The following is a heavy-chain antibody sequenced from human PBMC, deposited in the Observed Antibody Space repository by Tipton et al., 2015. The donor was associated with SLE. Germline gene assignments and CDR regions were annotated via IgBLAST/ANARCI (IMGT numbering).Heavy chain of an antibody. Sequence: RSLRLSCAASGFTFSSYGMHWVRQAPGKGLEWVAFIRYDGSNKYYADSVKGRFTISRDNSKNTLYLQMNSLRAEDTAVYYCAKEYSSSSGFDYWGHGTLVTVSS. CDR1: GFTFSSYG. J-gene: IGHJ4*01. CDR2: IRYDGSNK. CDR3: AKEYSSSSGFDY. D-gene: IGHD6-6*01. V-gene: IGHV3-33*03.